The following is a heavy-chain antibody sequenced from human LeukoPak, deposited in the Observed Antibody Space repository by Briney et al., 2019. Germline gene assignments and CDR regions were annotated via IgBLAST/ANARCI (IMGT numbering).Heavy chain of an antibody. CDR1: GFTFSSYD. CDR3: AKNYYDSSGYYTGFQH. Sequence: PGGSLRLSCAASGFTFSSYDMNWVRQAPGKGLEWVSYISSGSRTVYFADSVKGRFSVSRDNGKNSLYLQMNSLRDEDTAVFYCAKNYYDSSGYYTGFQHWGQGTLVTVSS. V-gene: IGHV3-48*02. CDR2: ISSGSRTV. D-gene: IGHD3-22*01. J-gene: IGHJ1*01.